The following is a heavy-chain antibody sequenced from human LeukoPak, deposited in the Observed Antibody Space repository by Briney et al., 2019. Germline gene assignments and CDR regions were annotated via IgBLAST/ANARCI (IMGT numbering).Heavy chain of an antibody. CDR2: INNNGIST. D-gene: IGHD2-15*01. CDR3: VKGYCSGGSCYWYFDL. V-gene: IGHV3-64D*06. Sequence: GGSLRLSCSASGFTFSSYAMHWVRQAPGKGLEYVSAINNNGISTYYADSVKGRFTISRDNSKNRLYLQMSSLRTEDTAVYYCVKGYCSGGSCYWYFDLWGRGTPVTGSS. J-gene: IGHJ2*01. CDR1: GFTFSSYA.